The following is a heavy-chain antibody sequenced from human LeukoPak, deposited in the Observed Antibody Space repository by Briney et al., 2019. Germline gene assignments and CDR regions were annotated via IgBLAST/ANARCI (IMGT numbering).Heavy chain of an antibody. D-gene: IGHD6-19*01. CDR3: ARGYSSGWYYCCLPSYYYYYMDV. CDR1: GYTFTTYA. V-gene: IGHV1-18*01. J-gene: IGHJ6*03. CDR2: ISAYNGNT. Sequence: GASVKVSCKASGYTFTTYAITWVRQAPGQGLEWMGWISAYNGNTTYAQKLQGRVTMTTDKSTSTAYMELSSLRSEDTAVYYCARGYSSGWYYCCLPSYYYYYMDVWGKGTTVTISS.